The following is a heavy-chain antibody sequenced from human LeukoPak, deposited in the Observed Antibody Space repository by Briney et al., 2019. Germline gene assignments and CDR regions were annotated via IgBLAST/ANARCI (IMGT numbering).Heavy chain of an antibody. CDR1: GFTFSSYG. CDR2: ISGSGGST. J-gene: IGHJ4*02. Sequence: PGGSLRLSCAASGFTFSSYGMSWVRQAPGKGLEWVSAISGSGGSTYYADSVKGRFTISRDNSKNTLYLQMNSLRAEDTAVYYCAKAPLGGYYGDSPYFDYWGQGTLVTVSS. D-gene: IGHD4-17*01. V-gene: IGHV3-23*01. CDR3: AKAPLGGYYGDSPYFDY.